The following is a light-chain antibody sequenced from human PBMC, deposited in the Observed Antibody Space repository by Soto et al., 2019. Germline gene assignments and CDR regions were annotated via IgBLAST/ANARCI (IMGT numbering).Light chain of an antibody. V-gene: IGKV3D-15*01. CDR1: QTGSGT. J-gene: IGKJ5*01. CDR2: GAT. Sequence: EIFLTQSPDILSVSPGERANVACRASQTGSGTLAWYQQKPGQATRLIIYGATTRAIGIPARFSGSGSGADFTLTFSTLQSDDFSVYYCQQYSNWHPITFGQGTRLEIK. CDR3: QQYSNWHPIT.